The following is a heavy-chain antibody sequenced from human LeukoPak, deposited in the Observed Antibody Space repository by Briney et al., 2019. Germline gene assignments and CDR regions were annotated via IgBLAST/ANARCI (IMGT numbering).Heavy chain of an antibody. J-gene: IGHJ4*02. CDR1: GFTFSSYA. V-gene: IGHV3-30*03. Sequence: PGGSLRLSCTASGFTFSSYAMGWVRQAPGKGLEWVAVLSYDGSDKYYAESVKGRFTISRDNSKNTLYLQMNSLRAEDTAVYYCARGVRTRGYSYGYRGGAFDYWGQGTLVTVSS. D-gene: IGHD5-18*01. CDR2: LSYDGSDK. CDR3: ARGVRTRGYSYGYRGGAFDY.